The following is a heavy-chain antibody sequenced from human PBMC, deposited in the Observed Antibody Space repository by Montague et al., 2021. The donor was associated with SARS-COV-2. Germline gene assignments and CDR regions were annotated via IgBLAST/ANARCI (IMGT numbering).Heavy chain of an antibody. V-gene: IGHV2-5*02. Sequence: PALVKPTQTLTLTCTLSGFSLSTSGVGVGWIRQPPGKALEWLALIYWDDDKRYSPSLKSRLTITKDTSKNQVVLTMTNMDPVDTSTYYCAHRQNSGWWGDCFDPWGQGTLVTVSS. CDR2: IYWDDDK. J-gene: IGHJ5*02. CDR1: GFSLSTSGVG. CDR3: AHRQNSGWWGDCFDP. D-gene: IGHD6-19*01.